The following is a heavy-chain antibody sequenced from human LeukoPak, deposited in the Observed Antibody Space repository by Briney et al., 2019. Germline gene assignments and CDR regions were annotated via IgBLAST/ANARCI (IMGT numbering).Heavy chain of an antibody. J-gene: IGHJ3*02. V-gene: IGHV4-30-2*01. CDR2: IYHSGST. CDR3: ARATGSKRAFDI. Sequence: SETLSLTCTVSGGSISSGGYYWSWIRQPPGKGLEWIGYIYHSGSTYYNPSLKSRVTISVDRSKNQFSLKLSSVTAADTAVYYCARATGSKRAFDIWGQGTMVTVSS. CDR1: GGSISSGGYY. D-gene: IGHD1-14*01.